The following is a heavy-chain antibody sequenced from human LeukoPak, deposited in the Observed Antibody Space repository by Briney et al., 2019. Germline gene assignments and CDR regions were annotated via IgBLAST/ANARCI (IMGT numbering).Heavy chain of an antibody. V-gene: IGHV1-69*06. CDR2: IIPIFGTA. D-gene: IGHD5-24*01. Sequence: GASVKVSCKASGGTFSSYAISWVRQAPGQGLEWMGGIIPIFGTANYAQKFQGRVTITADKSTSTAYMELSSLRSEDTAVYYCARGTGDGYNRGGDIWGQGTMVTVSS. CDR1: GGTFSSYA. CDR3: ARGTGDGYNRGGDI. J-gene: IGHJ3*02.